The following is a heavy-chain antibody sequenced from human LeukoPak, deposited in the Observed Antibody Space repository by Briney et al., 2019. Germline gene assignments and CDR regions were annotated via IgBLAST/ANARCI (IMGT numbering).Heavy chain of an antibody. CDR2: IKQDGSEK. V-gene: IGHV3-7*04. Sequence: GGSLRLSCAASAFTFNNHWMSWVRQAPGKGLEWVANIKQDGSEKYYVDSVKGRFTISRDNAKNSLYLQMNSLRAEDTAVYYCARSYCGGDCHSPAYWGQGTLVTVSS. D-gene: IGHD2-21*02. J-gene: IGHJ4*02. CDR1: AFTFNNHW. CDR3: ARSYCGGDCHSPAY.